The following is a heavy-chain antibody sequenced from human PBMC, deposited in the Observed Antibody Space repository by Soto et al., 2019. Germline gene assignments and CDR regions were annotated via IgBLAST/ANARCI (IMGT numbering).Heavy chain of an antibody. CDR1: GFTFSSYA. D-gene: IGHD6-19*01. CDR3: AKALRYSSGWSEYFQH. CDR2: ISGSGGST. V-gene: IGHV3-23*01. J-gene: IGHJ1*01. Sequence: HPGGSLRLSCAASGFTFSSYAMSWVRQAPGKGLEWVSAISGSGGSTYYADSVKGRFTISRDNSKNTLYLQMNSLRAEDTAVYYCAKALRYSSGWSEYFQHWGQGTLVTVSS.